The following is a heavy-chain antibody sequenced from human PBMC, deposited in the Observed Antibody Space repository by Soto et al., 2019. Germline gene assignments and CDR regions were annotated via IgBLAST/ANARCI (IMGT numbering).Heavy chain of an antibody. CDR2: ISAYNGNI. V-gene: IGHV1-18*01. CDR3: ARTSLSSSSSKY. D-gene: IGHD6-6*01. J-gene: IGHJ4*02. Sequence: ASVKVSCKASGYTFTSYGITCVRQAPGEGLEWMGWISAYNGNINYAQKLQGRVTMTTDTSTSTAYMELRSLRSDDTAVYYCARTSLSSSSSKYWGQGTLVTVSS. CDR1: GYTFTSYG.